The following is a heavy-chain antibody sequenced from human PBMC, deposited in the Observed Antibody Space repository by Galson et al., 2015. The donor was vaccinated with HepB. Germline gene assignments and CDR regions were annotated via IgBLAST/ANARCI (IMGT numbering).Heavy chain of an antibody. J-gene: IGHJ6*02. CDR1: GFTFDDYA. CDR2: ISWNSGSI. CDR3: ARRTDGKTGGMDV. D-gene: IGHD1-1*01. V-gene: IGHV3-9*01. Sequence: SLRLSCAASGFTFDDYAMHWVRQAPGEGLEWVSGISWNSGSIGYADSVKGRFTISRDNAKNSLYLQMNSLRSEDTAVYYCARRTDGKTGGMDVWGQGTTVTVSS.